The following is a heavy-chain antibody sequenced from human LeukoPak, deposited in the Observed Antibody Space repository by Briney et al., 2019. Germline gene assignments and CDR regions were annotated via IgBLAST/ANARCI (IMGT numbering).Heavy chain of an antibody. D-gene: IGHD3-10*01. CDR1: GYTFTGYY. CDR2: INPNSGGT. J-gene: IGHJ5*02. V-gene: IGHV1-2*02. Sequence: ASVKVSCKASGYTFTGYYMHWVRQAPGQELEWMGWINPNSGGTNYAQKFQGRVTMTRDTSISTAYMELSSLRSDDTAVYYCARGYYGSGSFPYTWFDPWGQGTLVTVSS. CDR3: ARGYYGSGSFPYTWFDP.